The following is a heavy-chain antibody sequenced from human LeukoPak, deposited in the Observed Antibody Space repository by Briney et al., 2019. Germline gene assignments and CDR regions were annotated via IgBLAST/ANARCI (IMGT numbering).Heavy chain of an antibody. Sequence: SETLSLTCTVSGGSISSSSYYWGWIRQPPGKGLEWIGSIYYSGSTYYNPSLKSRVTISVDTSKNQFSLKLSSVTAADTAVYYCARDSPSPVLRYFDWLLSPHSTTNFDYWGQGTLVTVSS. CDR1: GGSISSSSYY. J-gene: IGHJ4*02. CDR2: IYYSGST. CDR3: ARDSPSPVLRYFDWLLSPHSTTNFDY. D-gene: IGHD3-9*01. V-gene: IGHV4-39*07.